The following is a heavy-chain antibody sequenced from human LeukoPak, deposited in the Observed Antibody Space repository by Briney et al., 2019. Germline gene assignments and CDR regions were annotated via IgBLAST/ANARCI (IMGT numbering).Heavy chain of an antibody. Sequence: GGSLRLSCAASGFNFSNFWMHWVRNAPGKGPEWISHINIYGTDTTYGDSAKGRFTVSRDNAKNTLFLQMNSLRVEDTAVYYCARGTAETAGIDYWGQGTLVTVSA. CDR2: INIYGTDT. J-gene: IGHJ4*02. V-gene: IGHV3-74*01. D-gene: IGHD6-13*01. CDR3: ARGTAETAGIDY. CDR1: GFNFSNFW.